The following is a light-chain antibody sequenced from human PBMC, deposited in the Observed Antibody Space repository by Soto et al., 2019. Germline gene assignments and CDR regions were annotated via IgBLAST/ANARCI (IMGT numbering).Light chain of an antibody. J-gene: IGLJ1*01. CDR3: QSYDRSLSGSV. CDR2: DNN. CDR1: TSNIGAGYD. Sequence: QSVLAQPPSVSGAPGQRVTISCTVSTSNIGAGYDVHWYQQLPGRAPKLLIYDNNNRPSGIPDRFSGSKSGTSASLAISRLLAEDEADYYCQSYDRSLSGSVFGTGTKVTVL. V-gene: IGLV1-40*01.